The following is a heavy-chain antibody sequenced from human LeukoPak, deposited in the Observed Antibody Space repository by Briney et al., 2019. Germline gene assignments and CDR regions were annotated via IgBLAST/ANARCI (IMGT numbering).Heavy chain of an antibody. D-gene: IGHD3-10*01. J-gene: IGHJ5*02. CDR1: GYTFTSYG. Sequence: ASVKVSCKASGYTFTSYGISWVRQAPGQGLEWMGGIIPIFGTANYAQKFQGRVTITADESTSTAYMELSSLRSEDTAVYYCARPLWFGESWFDPWGQGTLVTVSS. CDR3: ARPLWFGESWFDP. V-gene: IGHV1-69*13. CDR2: IIPIFGTA.